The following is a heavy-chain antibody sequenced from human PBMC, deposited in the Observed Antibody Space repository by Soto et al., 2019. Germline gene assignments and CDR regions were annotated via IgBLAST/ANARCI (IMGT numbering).Heavy chain of an antibody. Sequence: QITLKESGPTVVKPTETLTLTCTFSGFSLTTSGVGVSWVRQSPGKAPEWLALIYWDDDKRYSTSLNSRLIITKDTSKNQVVLTMANVDPADTATYYCAHRVLRTVFGLVTTTAIYFDFWGPGTPVVVSS. V-gene: IGHV2-5*02. J-gene: IGHJ4*02. CDR1: GFSLTTSGVG. CDR2: IYWDDDK. CDR3: AHRVLRTVFGLVTTTAIYFDF. D-gene: IGHD3-3*01.